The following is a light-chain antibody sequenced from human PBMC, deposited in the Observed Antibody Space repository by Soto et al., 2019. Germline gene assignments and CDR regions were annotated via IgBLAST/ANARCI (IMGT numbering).Light chain of an antibody. CDR2: YDR. CDR1: NIGPRR. CDR3: QVWDSGHVV. Sequence: SYELTQPPSESVAPGQTASITCGGDNIGPRRVHWYQHKPGQAPVVVIYYDRERPSGIPERFSGSESDNTATLTISRVEAGDEADYYCQVWDSGHVVFGGGTQLTVL. J-gene: IGLJ2*01. V-gene: IGLV3-21*01.